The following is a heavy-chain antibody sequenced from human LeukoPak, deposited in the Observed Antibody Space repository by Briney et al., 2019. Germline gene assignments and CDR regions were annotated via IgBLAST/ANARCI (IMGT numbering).Heavy chain of an antibody. CDR3: ARDRYSSGWFWY. J-gene: IGHJ4*02. D-gene: IGHD6-19*01. V-gene: IGHV3-23*01. Sequence: GGSLRLSCAASGFTFSSYAMSWVRQAPGKGLEWVSAISGSGGSTYYADSVKGRFTISRDNSKNTLYLQMNSLRAEDTAVYYCARDRYSSGWFWYWGQGTLVTVSS. CDR1: GFTFSSYA. CDR2: ISGSGGST.